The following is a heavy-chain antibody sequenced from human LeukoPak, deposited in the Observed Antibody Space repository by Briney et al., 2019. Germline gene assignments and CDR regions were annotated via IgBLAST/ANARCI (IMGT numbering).Heavy chain of an antibody. V-gene: IGHV3-23*01. CDR2: IGGSGTT. J-gene: IGHJ4*02. CDR3: AKEGDRGFVVADYFDY. Sequence: PGGSLRLSCAASEFTFITYSMAWVRQTPGKGLEWVSVIGGSGTTFYADSVKGRFTISRDNSKNTLYLQMGSLRAEDTAIYYCAKEGDRGFVVADYFDYWGQGTLVTVSS. CDR1: EFTFITYS. D-gene: IGHD2-15*01.